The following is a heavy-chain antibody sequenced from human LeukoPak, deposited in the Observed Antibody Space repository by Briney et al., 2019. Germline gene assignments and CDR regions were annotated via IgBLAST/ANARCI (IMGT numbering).Heavy chain of an antibody. Sequence: SETLSLTCTVSGGSISSYYWSWIRQPAGKGLEWIGRIYTSWSTNYNPSLKSRVTMSVDTSKNQFSLKLSSVTAADTAVYYCARDHCSGGSCYASWYYFDYWGQGTLVTVSS. J-gene: IGHJ4*02. V-gene: IGHV4-4*07. CDR3: ARDHCSGGSCYASWYYFDY. D-gene: IGHD2-15*01. CDR2: IYTSWST. CDR1: GGSISSYY.